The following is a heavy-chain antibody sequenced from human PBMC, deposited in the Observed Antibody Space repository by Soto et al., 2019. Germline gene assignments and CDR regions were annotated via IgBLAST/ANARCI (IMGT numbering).Heavy chain of an antibody. D-gene: IGHD1-26*01. V-gene: IGHV3-74*01. CDR1: GFSFSTYW. CDR2: ISPDGSST. Sequence: EVQLVESGGGLVQPGGSLRLSCADSGFSFSTYWMHWVRQGPGKGLVWVSRISPDGSSTNYPDSVRGRFTISRDNAKNTLYLQMNSLRAEDTAVYYCARSPGGYYIDWGQGTMGTVSS. CDR3: ARSPGGYYID. J-gene: IGHJ3*01.